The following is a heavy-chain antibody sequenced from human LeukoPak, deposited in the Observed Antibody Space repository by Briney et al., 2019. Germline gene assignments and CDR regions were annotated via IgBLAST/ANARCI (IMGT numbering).Heavy chain of an antibody. D-gene: IGHD5-24*01. J-gene: IGHJ6*02. V-gene: IGHV4-59*01. CDR1: GGSISSYY. CDR2: IYYSGST. CDR3: ARGEEVATIQPAPYYYYYGMDV. Sequence: SETLSLTCTVSGGSISSYYWSWIRQPPGKGLEWIGYIYYSGSTNYNPSLKSRVTISVDTSKNQFSLKLSSVTAADTAVYYCARGEEVATIQPAPYYYYYGMDVWGQGTTVTVSS.